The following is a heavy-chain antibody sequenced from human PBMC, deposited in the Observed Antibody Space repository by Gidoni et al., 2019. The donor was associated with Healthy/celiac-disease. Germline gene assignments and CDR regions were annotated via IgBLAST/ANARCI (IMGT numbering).Heavy chain of an antibody. V-gene: IGHV3-23*01. CDR3: AKDYYDSSGYADAFDI. Sequence: EVQLLESGGGLVQPGGSLRLSCAASGFTFSSYGMSWVRQAPGKGLEWVSVISGSGGITYYAESVKGRFTISRDNSKNTLYLQMNSLRAEDTAVYYCAKDYYDSSGYADAFDIWGQGTMVTVSS. J-gene: IGHJ3*02. D-gene: IGHD3-22*01. CDR1: GFTFSSYG. CDR2: ISGSGGIT.